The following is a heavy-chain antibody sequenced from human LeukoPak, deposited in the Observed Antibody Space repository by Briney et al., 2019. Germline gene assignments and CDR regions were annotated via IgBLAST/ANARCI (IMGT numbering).Heavy chain of an antibody. CDR3: VRPYYDILTGYYTYYFDY. J-gene: IGHJ4*02. Sequence: ASVKVSCKASGYTFTSYAMHWVRQAPGQRLEWMGWINAGNGNTKYSQKFQGRVTITRDTSASTAYMELSSLRSEDTAVYYCVRPYYDILTGYYTYYFDYWGQGTLVTVSS. V-gene: IGHV1-3*01. CDR2: INAGNGNT. CDR1: GYTFTSYA. D-gene: IGHD3-9*01.